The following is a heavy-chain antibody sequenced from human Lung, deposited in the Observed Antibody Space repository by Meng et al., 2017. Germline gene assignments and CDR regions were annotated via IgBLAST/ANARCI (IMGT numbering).Heavy chain of an antibody. CDR1: GGSLSSGGYY. CDR2: IYYSGST. CDR3: AREPYYYGSGSYSSYWYFDL. D-gene: IGHD3-10*01. V-gene: IGHV4-31*03. J-gene: IGHJ2*01. Sequence: VPLPGSGPGPVKPSPTLSLTCTVSGGSLSSGGYYWSWIRQHPGKGLEWIGYIYYSGSTYYNPSLKGRVTISVDTSKNQFSLKLSSVTAADTAVYYCAREPYYYGSGSYSSYWYFDLWGRGTLVTVSS.